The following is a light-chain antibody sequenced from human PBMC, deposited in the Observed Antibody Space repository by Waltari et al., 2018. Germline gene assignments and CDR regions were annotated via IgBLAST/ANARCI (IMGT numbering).Light chain of an antibody. V-gene: IGKV2-30*02. J-gene: IGKJ5*01. CDR1: QSLVHSNGNTY. Sequence: VVMTQSPLSLPVTLGQPASISCRSSQSLVHSNGNTYLNWFHQRPGQSPRRLIYKVSKRDSGVADRFSGSGSGTDFTLKISRVEAEDVGVYYCMQGTHWPTFGQGTRLEI. CDR2: KVS. CDR3: MQGTHWPT.